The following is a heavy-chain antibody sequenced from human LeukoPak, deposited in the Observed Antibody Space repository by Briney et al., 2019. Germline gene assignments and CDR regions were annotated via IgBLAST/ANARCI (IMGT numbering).Heavy chain of an antibody. CDR3: AKDVSLQAPVDY. CDR2: ISYDGSNK. CDR1: GFTFSSYG. D-gene: IGHD2/OR15-2a*01. Sequence: GGSLRLSCAASGFTFSSYGMHRVRQAPGKGLEWVAVISYDGSNKYYADSVKGRFTISRDNSKNTLYLQMNSLRAEDTAVYYCAKDVSLQAPVDYWGQGTLVTVSS. J-gene: IGHJ4*02. V-gene: IGHV3-30*18.